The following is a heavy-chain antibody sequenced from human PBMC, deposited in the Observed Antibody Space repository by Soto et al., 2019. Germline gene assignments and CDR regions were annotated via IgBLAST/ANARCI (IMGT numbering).Heavy chain of an antibody. V-gene: IGHV1-69*13. CDR2: IIPIFGTA. J-gene: IGHJ5*02. Sequence: GASVKVSCKASGGTFSSYAISWVRQAPGQGLEWMGGIIPIFGTANYAQKFQGRVTITADESTSTAYMELSSLRSEDTAVYYCARGRHIVVVTAPRDNWFDPWGQGTLVTVLL. D-gene: IGHD2-21*02. CDR1: GGTFSSYA. CDR3: ARGRHIVVVTAPRDNWFDP.